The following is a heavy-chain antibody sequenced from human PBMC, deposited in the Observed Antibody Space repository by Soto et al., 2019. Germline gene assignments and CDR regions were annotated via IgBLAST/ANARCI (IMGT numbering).Heavy chain of an antibody. CDR3: ANWPVGG. J-gene: IGHJ4*02. CDR2: INDDGTSE. Sequence: GGSLRLSXAASGFTFSFYWMHWVRQPPGKGLEWVSRINDDGTSEAYADSVKGRFTITRDNAKNTVYLQMNSLGPEDTAVYYCANWPVGGWGRGTLVTVSS. D-gene: IGHD3-16*01. CDR1: GFTFSFYW. V-gene: IGHV3-74*01.